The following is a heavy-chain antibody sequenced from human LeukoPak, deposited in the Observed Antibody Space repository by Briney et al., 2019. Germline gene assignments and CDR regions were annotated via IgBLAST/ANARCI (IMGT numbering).Heavy chain of an antibody. V-gene: IGHV3-23*01. D-gene: IGHD4-17*01. CDR3: AKEKHFGDYHFDY. CDR1: GFTFSSYA. J-gene: IGHJ4*02. Sequence: GGSLRLSCAASGFTFSSYAMSWVRQAPGKGLEWVSAIGGSDGNTHYADSVKGRFTISRDNSKNTLYLQMNSLRAEDTSVYYCAKEKHFGDYHFDYWGQGTLVTVSS. CDR2: IGGSDGNT.